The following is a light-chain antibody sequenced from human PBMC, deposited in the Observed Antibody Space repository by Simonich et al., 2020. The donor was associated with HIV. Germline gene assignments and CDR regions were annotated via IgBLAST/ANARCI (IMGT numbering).Light chain of an antibody. CDR1: QSVSSN. Sequence: EIVMTQSPATLSVSPGERATLSCMASQSVSSNLAWYQQKPGQATRLLIYCASTRATGIPARFSGSGSGTEFTLTISSMQSEDFAVYYCQQYNNWPPWTFGQGTKVEIK. V-gene: IGKV3-15*01. CDR2: CAS. J-gene: IGKJ1*01. CDR3: QQYNNWPPWT.